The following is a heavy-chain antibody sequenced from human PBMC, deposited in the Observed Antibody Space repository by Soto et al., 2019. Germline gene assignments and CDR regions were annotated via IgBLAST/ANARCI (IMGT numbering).Heavy chain of an antibody. CDR1: GGSFSGYY. J-gene: IGHJ4*02. Sequence: ASETLSLTCAVYGGSFSGYYWTWIRQPPGTELEWIGEINHSGSTNYNPSLKSRVAISVDTSKNQFSLKLTSVTAADTAVYYCARDKITGLFDYWGQGTLVTVSS. D-gene: IGHD2-8*02. V-gene: IGHV4-34*01. CDR2: INHSGST. CDR3: ARDKITGLFDY.